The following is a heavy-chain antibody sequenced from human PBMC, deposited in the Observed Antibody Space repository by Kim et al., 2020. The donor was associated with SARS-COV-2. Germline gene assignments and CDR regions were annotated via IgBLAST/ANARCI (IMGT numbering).Heavy chain of an antibody. D-gene: IGHD1-7*01. CDR2: ISGSGETV. CDR3: ARDKLPWDPFDS. CDR1: GFTLGDFY. Sequence: GGSLRLSCAASGFTLGDFYMSWIRQAPGKGLEWISFISGSGETVYYADSVKGRFTMSRDNAEKSVHLQMNSLRAEDTALYFCARDKLPWDPFDSWGPGTLVTVSS. J-gene: IGHJ4*02. V-gene: IGHV3-11*01.